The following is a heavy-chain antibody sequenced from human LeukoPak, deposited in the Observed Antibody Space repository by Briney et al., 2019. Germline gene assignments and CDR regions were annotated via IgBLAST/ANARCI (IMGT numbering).Heavy chain of an antibody. CDR2: ISGSGGST. V-gene: IGHV3-23*01. J-gene: IGHJ6*02. CDR1: GFTFSSYA. Sequence: GGSLRLSCAASGFTFSSYAMSWVRQAPGKGLEWVSAISGSGGSTYYADSVKGRFTISRDNSKNTLYLQMNSLRAEDTAVYYCARELKSNFYYYYGMDVWGQGTTVTVSS. CDR3: ARELKSNFYYYYGMDV. D-gene: IGHD6-6*01.